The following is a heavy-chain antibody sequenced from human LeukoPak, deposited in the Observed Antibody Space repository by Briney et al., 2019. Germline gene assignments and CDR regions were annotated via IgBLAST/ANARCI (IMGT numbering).Heavy chain of an antibody. V-gene: IGHV3-7*01. CDR1: GFTFSNYW. CDR2: INEDGSKI. D-gene: IGHD6-19*01. CDR3: ARAWANSGSY. Sequence: GGSLRLSCAGSGFTFSNYWMNWVRQAPGKGLEWVANINEDGSKIYFIDSVKGRFTISRDNAKNSVYLQMNSLRGEDTAVYYCARAWANSGSYWGQGTLVTVSS. J-gene: IGHJ4*02.